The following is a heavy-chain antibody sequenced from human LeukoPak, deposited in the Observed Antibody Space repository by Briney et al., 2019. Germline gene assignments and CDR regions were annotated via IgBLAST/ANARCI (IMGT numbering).Heavy chain of an antibody. D-gene: IGHD6-19*01. CDR1: GFTFSSYT. V-gene: IGHV3-23*01. CDR3: AKAVSGWPPRAFDI. J-gene: IGHJ3*02. CDR2: ISGSGGST. Sequence: QTGGSLRLSCAASGFTFSSYTMNWVRQAPGKGLEWVSAISGSGGSTYYADSVKGRFTISRDNSKNTLYLQMNSLRAEDTAVYYCAKAVSGWPPRAFDIWGQGTMVTVSS.